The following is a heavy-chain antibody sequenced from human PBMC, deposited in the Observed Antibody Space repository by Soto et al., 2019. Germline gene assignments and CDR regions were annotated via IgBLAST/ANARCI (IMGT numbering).Heavy chain of an antibody. J-gene: IGHJ4*02. Sequence: GGSLRLSCAASGFTFSSYAMHWVRQAPGKGLEWVAVISYDGSNKYYADSVKGRFTISRDNSKNTLYLQMNGLRAEDTAVYYCARQMAAPPSIDYWGQGTLVTVSS. CDR1: GFTFSSYA. CDR3: ARQMAAPPSIDY. D-gene: IGHD6-6*01. V-gene: IGHV3-30-3*01. CDR2: ISYDGSNK.